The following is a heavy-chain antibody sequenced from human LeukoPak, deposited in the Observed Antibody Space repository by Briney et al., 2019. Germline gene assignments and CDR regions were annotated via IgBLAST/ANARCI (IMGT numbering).Heavy chain of an antibody. V-gene: IGHV3-21*03. Sequence: PGGSLRLSCAASGFSLSNSNMNWVRQAPGKGLEWLSSISKTSTYIYYTDSLKGRFTISRDNAKNSLFPQMTSLSAEDTAVYYCARSSGVAGYWYFDLWGPGTLVTVSS. CDR2: ISKTSTYI. J-gene: IGHJ2*01. CDR3: ARSSGVAGYWYFDL. D-gene: IGHD6-19*01. CDR1: GFSLSNSN.